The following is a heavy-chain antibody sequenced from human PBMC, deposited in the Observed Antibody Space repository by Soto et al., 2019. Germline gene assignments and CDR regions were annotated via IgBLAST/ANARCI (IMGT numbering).Heavy chain of an antibody. V-gene: IGHV4-59*01. Sequence: SETLSLTCTVSGGSISSYYWSWIRQPPEKGLEWIGYIYYSGSTNYNPSLKSRVTISVDTSKNQFSLKLSSVTAADTAVYYCARTIWGSYRDHYYYYMDVWGKGTTVTVSS. J-gene: IGHJ6*03. CDR1: GGSISSYY. D-gene: IGHD3-16*02. CDR2: IYYSGST. CDR3: ARTIWGSYRDHYYYYMDV.